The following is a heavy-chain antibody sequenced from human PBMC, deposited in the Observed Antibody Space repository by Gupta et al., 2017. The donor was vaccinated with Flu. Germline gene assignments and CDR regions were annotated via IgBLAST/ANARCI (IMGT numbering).Heavy chain of an antibody. CDR1: GFTFSDYY. CDR2: INSRRTTI. D-gene: IGHD5-24*01. Sequence: GGGLVKPGGSVRLSCAASGFTFSDYYMSWIRQASGKGLERVSNINSRRTTIYYPDSPKGRFTISRDNAENSLFLQMNSLRAEDTAVYYCAREGRGGYGLDYWGQGILVTVSS. V-gene: IGHV3-11*01. J-gene: IGHJ4*02. CDR3: AREGRGGYGLDY.